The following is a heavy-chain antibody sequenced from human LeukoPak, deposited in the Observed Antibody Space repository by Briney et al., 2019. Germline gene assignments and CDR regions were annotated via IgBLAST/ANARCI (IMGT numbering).Heavy chain of an antibody. CDR1: GFTFSSYG. D-gene: IGHD3-16*02. V-gene: IGHV3-33*01. Sequence: PGRSLRLSCAASGFTFSSYGMHWVRQAPGKGLEWVAVIWYDGSNKYYADSVKGRFTISRDNSKNTLYLQMNSLRAEDTAVYYCARVTLGELSLPDYWGQGTLATVSS. CDR2: IWYDGSNK. J-gene: IGHJ4*02. CDR3: ARVTLGELSLPDY.